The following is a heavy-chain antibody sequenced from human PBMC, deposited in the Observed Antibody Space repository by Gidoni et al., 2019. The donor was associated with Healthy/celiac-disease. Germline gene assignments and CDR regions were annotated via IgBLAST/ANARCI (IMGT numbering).Heavy chain of an antibody. J-gene: IGHJ6*02. CDR3: ARGYYDFWSGYLPHVYYYGMDV. CDR1: GGTFSSYA. CDR2: IIPIFGTA. D-gene: IGHD3-3*01. V-gene: IGHV1-69*01. Sequence: QVQLVQSGAEVKKPGSSVKVSCKASGGTFSSYAISWVRQAPGQGLERMGGIIPIFGTANYAQKFQGRVTITADESTSTAYMELSSLRSEDTAVYYCARGYYDFWSGYLPHVYYYGMDVWGQGTTVTVSS.